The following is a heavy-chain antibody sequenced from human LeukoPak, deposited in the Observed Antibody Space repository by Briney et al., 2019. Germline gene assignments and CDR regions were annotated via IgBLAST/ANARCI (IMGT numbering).Heavy chain of an antibody. J-gene: IGHJ4*02. V-gene: IGHV4-38-2*02. Sequence: SETLSLTCTVSDSSISSTYYWAWFRQPPGKGLEWIATVFRLQTVRTFNNPSLGSRVTMSLDPSHNQFSLNLTSVTAADTALYFCARVLHAPYLIDSWGQGTLVTVSS. CDR1: DSSISSTYY. CDR3: ARVLHAPYLIDS. D-gene: IGHD2-8*01. CDR2: VFRLQTVRT.